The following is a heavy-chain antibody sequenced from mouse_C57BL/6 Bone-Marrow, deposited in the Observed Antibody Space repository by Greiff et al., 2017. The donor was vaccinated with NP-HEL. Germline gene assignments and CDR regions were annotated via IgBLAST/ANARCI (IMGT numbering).Heavy chain of an antibody. CDR1: GYTFTTYP. CDR2: FHPYNDDT. V-gene: IGHV1-47*01. Sequence: QVQLQQPGAELVKPGASVKMSCKASGYTFTTYPIEWMKQNHGKSLEWIGNFHPYNDDTKYNEKFKGKATLTVEKSSSTVYLELRRLTSDDSAVYYGARRGDGSSYVWYFDVWGTGTTVTGSS. CDR3: ARRGDGSSYVWYFDV. D-gene: IGHD1-1*01. J-gene: IGHJ1*03.